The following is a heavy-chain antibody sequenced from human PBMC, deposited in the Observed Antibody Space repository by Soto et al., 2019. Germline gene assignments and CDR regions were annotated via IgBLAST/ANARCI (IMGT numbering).Heavy chain of an antibody. CDR1: GGSISSGGYS. Sequence: SETLSLTCAVSGGSISSGGYSWSWIRQPPGKGLEWIGYIYHSGSTYYNPSLKSRVTISVDRSKNQFSLKLSSVTAADTAVYYCAREQAYCGGDCYSNGMDVWGQGTTVTVSS. CDR2: IYHSGST. CDR3: AREQAYCGGDCYSNGMDV. J-gene: IGHJ6*02. V-gene: IGHV4-30-2*01. D-gene: IGHD2-21*02.